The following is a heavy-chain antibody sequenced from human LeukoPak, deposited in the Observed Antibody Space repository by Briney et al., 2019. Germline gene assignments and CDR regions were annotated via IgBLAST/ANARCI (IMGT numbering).Heavy chain of an antibody. V-gene: IGHV3-21*01. CDR2: ISSSRSYI. CDR1: GFTFSSYS. J-gene: IGHJ4*02. CDR3: ARILVYGSGAEAFDY. Sequence: GGSLRLSCAASGFTFSSYSMNWVRQAPGKGLQWVSFISSSRSYIYYADSVKGRFTISRDNAKNSLYLQMNSLRAEDTAVYYCARILVYGSGAEAFDYWGQGTLVTVSS. D-gene: IGHD3-10*01.